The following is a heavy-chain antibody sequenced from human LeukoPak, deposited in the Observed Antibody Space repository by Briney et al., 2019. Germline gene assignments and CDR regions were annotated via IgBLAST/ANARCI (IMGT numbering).Heavy chain of an antibody. V-gene: IGHV3-23*01. Sequence: TGGSLRLSCAASGFTFSSYWMSWVRQAPGKGLEWVSGISGSADNTYYADSVKGRFTISRDISKNTVYLQMNNLGVDDTAVYYCAKGPKLGDGFHCDYWGQGTLVTVSS. CDR1: GFTFSSYW. CDR2: ISGSADNT. J-gene: IGHJ4*02. CDR3: AKGPKLGDGFHCDY. D-gene: IGHD5-24*01.